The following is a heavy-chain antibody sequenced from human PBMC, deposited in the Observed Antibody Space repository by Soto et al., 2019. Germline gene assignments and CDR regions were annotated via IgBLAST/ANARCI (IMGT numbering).Heavy chain of an antibody. CDR2: IWYDGSNK. D-gene: IGHD2-15*01. V-gene: IGHV3-33*01. CDR1: GFTFSSYG. J-gene: IGHJ6*02. Sequence: QVQLVESGGGVVQPGRSLRLSCAASGFTFSSYGMHWVRQAPGKGLEWVAVIWYDGSNKYYADSVKGRFTISRDNSKNTLYLQMSSLRAEDTAVYYCARDGGGMDVWGQGTTVTVSS. CDR3: ARDGGGMDV.